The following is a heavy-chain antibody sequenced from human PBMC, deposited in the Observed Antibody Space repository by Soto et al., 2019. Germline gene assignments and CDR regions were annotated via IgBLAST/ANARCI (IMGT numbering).Heavy chain of an antibody. CDR2: ISSSAGTI. D-gene: IGHD6-13*01. CDR3: ARAMYSSKTEFEY. Sequence: GGSLRLSCAASGPTFSDYYMTWIRHAPGKGLEWVSYISSSAGTISYADSVKGRFTISRDNAKNSLYLQMNSLRAEDTAVYYCARAMYSSKTEFEYWGQGTLVTVSS. CDR1: GPTFSDYY. J-gene: IGHJ4*02. V-gene: IGHV3-11*01.